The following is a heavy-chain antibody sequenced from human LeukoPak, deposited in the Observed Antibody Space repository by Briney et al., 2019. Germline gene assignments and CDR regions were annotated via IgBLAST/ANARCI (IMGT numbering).Heavy chain of an antibody. CDR2: ISYDGSNE. V-gene: IGHV3-30*03. Sequence: GGSLRLSCAASGFIFSSYGMHWVRQAPGKGLEWVAVISYDGSNEYFADSVKGRFTVSRDNSKNTLYLQMNSLRPEDTAVYYCARGPPNWGYDYWGPGTLVTVSS. D-gene: IGHD7-27*01. CDR3: ARGPPNWGYDY. CDR1: GFIFSSYG. J-gene: IGHJ4*02.